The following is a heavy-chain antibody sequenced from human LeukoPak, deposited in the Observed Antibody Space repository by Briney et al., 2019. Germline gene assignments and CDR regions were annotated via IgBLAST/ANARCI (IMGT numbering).Heavy chain of an antibody. V-gene: IGHV3-21*01. CDR1: GFTVSSYS. D-gene: IGHD2-8*01. CDR3: ARDHNSYDGGYSYYMDV. CDR2: ISSSSSYI. Sequence: GGSLRLSCAASGFTVSSYSMNWVRQAPGKGREWVSSISSSSSYIYYADAVKGRFTRSRDNAKNSLYLQMNSLRAEDTAVYYCARDHNSYDGGYSYYMDVWGKGTTVTVSS. J-gene: IGHJ6*03.